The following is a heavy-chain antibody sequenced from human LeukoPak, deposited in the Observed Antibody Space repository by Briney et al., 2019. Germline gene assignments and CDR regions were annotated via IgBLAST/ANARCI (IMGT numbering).Heavy chain of an antibody. V-gene: IGHV4-31*03. CDR3: ARVLYCSGGSCRFDP. D-gene: IGHD2-15*01. CDR2: IYYSGST. Sequence: PSETLSLTCTVSGGSISSGGYYWSWIRQHPGKGLEWIGYIYYSGSTYYNPSLKSRVTISVDTSKNQFSLKLSSVTAADTAVYYCARVLYCSGGSCRFDPWGQGTLVTVSS. J-gene: IGHJ5*02. CDR1: GGSISSGGYY.